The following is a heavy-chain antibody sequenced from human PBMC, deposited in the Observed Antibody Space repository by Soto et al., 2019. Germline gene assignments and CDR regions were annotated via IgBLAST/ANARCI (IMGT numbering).Heavy chain of an antibody. CDR3: VKDVGIVGTTQYHYGMDV. Sequence: QVQLVESGGGVVQPGRSLRLSCAASGFTFSRYDMHWVRQAPGKGLEWVAVISYDGRDKNYADSVKGRFIISSDSFTNTLYLQMNSLRAEDTALYYCVKDVGIVGTTQYHYGMDVWGQGTTVTVSS. D-gene: IGHD1-26*01. V-gene: IGHV3-30*18. J-gene: IGHJ6*02. CDR2: ISYDGRDK. CDR1: GFTFSRYD.